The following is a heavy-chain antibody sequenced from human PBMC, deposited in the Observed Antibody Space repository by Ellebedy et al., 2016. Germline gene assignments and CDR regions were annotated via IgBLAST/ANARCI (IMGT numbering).Heavy chain of an antibody. J-gene: IGHJ4*02. CDR2: IYYSGST. CDR1: GGSISSYY. V-gene: IGHV4-59*01. Sequence: SETLSLTCTVSGGSISSYYWSWIRQPPGKGLEWIGYIYYSGSTNYNPSLKSRVTISVDTSKNQFSLKLSSVTAADTAVYYCARVVAGGYQSEYYFDYWGQGTLVTVSS. D-gene: IGHD2-2*01. CDR3: ARVVAGGYQSEYYFDY.